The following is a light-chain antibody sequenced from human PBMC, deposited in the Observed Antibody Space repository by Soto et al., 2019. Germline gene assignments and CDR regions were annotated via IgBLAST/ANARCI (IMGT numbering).Light chain of an antibody. CDR2: GAS. V-gene: IGKV3-20*01. Sequence: EIVMTQSPATLSVSPGEGATLSCRASQGIGDTLAWYQQKPGQTPRLLIYGASSRATGIPDRFSGSGSGTDFTLTISRLEPEDFAVYYCQHYGSSPETFGQGTKVEIK. CDR1: QGIGDT. CDR3: QHYGSSPET. J-gene: IGKJ1*01.